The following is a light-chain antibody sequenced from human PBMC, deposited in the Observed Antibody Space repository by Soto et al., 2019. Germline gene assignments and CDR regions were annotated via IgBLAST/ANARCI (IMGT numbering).Light chain of an antibody. CDR1: SSNIGAGYD. J-gene: IGLJ2*01. V-gene: IGLV1-40*01. Sequence: SVLTQPPSVSGAPGQRVTISCTGSSSNIGAGYDVHWYQQLPGTAPKLLIYGNSNRPSGVPDRFSGSKSGTSASLAITGLQAEDEADYYCQSYDSSLSGVVFGGGTKPTVL. CDR3: QSYDSSLSGVV. CDR2: GNS.